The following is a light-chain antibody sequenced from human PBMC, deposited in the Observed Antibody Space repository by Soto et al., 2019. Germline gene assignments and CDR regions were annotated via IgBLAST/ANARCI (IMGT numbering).Light chain of an antibody. Sequence: EIGMTQSPATLSVSPGERVTLTCRASQSVSNNLVWYQQKPGQPPRLLIYGAYTRATDIPARFSGSGSGTEFTLTIIGLQPEDFAVYYCQQYNNWPPYTFGQGTRLEIK. J-gene: IGKJ5*01. CDR3: QQYNNWPPYT. V-gene: IGKV3-15*01. CDR1: QSVSNN. CDR2: GAY.